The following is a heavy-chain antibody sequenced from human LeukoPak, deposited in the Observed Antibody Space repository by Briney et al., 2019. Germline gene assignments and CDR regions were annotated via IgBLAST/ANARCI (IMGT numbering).Heavy chain of an antibody. CDR3: ARHLPYRSGWYTDY. J-gene: IGHJ4*02. D-gene: IGHD6-19*01. CDR1: GFTVSSNY. CDR2: ISGSGGST. Sequence: GGSLRLSCAASGFTVSSNYMSWVRQAPGKGLEWVSAISGSGGSTYYADSVKGRFTISRDNSKNTLYLQMNSLRAEDTAVYYCARHLPYRSGWYTDYWGQGILVTVSS. V-gene: IGHV3-23*01.